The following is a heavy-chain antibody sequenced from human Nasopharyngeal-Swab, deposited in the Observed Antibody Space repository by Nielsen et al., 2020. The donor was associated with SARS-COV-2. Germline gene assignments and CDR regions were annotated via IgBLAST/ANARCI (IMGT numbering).Heavy chain of an antibody. CDR2: INHSGST. CDR1: GGSFSGYY. J-gene: IGHJ6*02. D-gene: IGHD3-16*02. V-gene: IGHV4-34*01. Sequence: SETLSLTCAVYGGSFSGYYWSWIRQPPGKGLEWIGEINHSGSTNYNPSLKSRVTISVDTSKNQFSLKLSSVTAADTAVYYCARGVGPDDYVWGSYRYTGRYYGMDVWGQGTTVTVSS. CDR3: ARGVGPDDYVWGSYRYTGRYYGMDV.